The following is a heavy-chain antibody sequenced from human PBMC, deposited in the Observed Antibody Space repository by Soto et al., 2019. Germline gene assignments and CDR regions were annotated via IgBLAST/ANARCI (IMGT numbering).Heavy chain of an antibody. V-gene: IGHV3-53*01. D-gene: IGHD3-3*01. CDR2: IYSGGST. Sequence: GGSLRLSCAASGFTVSSNYMSWVRQAPGKGLEWVSVIYSGGSTYYADSVKGRFTISRDNSKNKLYLQMNSLRAEDTAVYYCARGYAGTYDFWSGYSPAGYYYYGMDVWGQGTTVTVSS. J-gene: IGHJ6*02. CDR3: ARGYAGTYDFWSGYSPAGYYYYGMDV. CDR1: GFTVSSNY.